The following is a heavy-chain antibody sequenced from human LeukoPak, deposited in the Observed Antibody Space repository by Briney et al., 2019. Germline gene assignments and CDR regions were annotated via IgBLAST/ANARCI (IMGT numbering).Heavy chain of an antibody. CDR2: IKQDGSEK. J-gene: IGHJ4*02. Sequence: GGSLRLSCAASGFTFSNSWMSWVRQAPGKGLEWVANIKQDGSEKYFVDSVKGRFTISRDNAKNSLYLQMNSLRAEDTAVYYCAKSIVGATRGYFDYWGQGTLVTVSS. CDR1: GFTFSNSW. CDR3: AKSIVGATRGYFDY. D-gene: IGHD1-26*01. V-gene: IGHV3-7*05.